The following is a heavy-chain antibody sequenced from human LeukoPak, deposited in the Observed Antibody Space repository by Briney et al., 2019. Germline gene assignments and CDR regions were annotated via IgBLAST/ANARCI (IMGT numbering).Heavy chain of an antibody. CDR1: GYTFTGYY. CDR3: ARVGCSPRGFAFDI. CDR2: INPNSGGT. V-gene: IGHV1-2*04. D-gene: IGHD3-10*02. Sequence: ASVKVSRKASGYTFTGYYMHWVRQAPGQGLEWMGWINPNSGGTNYAQKFQGWVTMSRDTSISAAYMELSKLRSDGAAVYYWARVGCSPRGFAFDIWGQGTMVTVS. J-gene: IGHJ3*02.